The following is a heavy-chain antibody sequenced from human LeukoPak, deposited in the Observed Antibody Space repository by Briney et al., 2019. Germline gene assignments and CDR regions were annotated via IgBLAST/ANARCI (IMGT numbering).Heavy chain of an antibody. CDR3: ARIKRGPPWCVPYYYYMDV. D-gene: IGHD2-8*01. J-gene: IGHJ6*03. Sequence: GGSLRLSCAASGFTFSDYYMSWLRQTPGKGLEWVANIKQDGSEKYYVDSGEGRFTLSRDNAKNSLYLQMNSLRGEDTAVFYCARIKRGPPWCVPYYYYMDVWGKGTTVTISS. CDR2: IKQDGSEK. V-gene: IGHV3-7*01. CDR1: GFTFSDYY.